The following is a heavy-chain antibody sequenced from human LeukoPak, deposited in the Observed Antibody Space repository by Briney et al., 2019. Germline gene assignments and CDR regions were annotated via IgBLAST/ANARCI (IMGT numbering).Heavy chain of an antibody. V-gene: IGHV1-3*01. CDR1: GYTSTSYA. CDR3: ARDIGDYDFWSGDAFDI. CDR2: INAGNGNT. D-gene: IGHD3-3*01. J-gene: IGHJ3*02. Sequence: ASVKVSCKASGYTSTSYAMHWVRQAPGQRLEWMGWINAGNGNTKYSQKFQGRVTITRDTSASTAYMELSSLRSEDTAVYYCARDIGDYDFWSGDAFDIWGQGTMVTVSS.